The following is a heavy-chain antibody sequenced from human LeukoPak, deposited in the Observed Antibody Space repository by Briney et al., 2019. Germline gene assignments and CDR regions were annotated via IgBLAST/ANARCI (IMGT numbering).Heavy chain of an antibody. CDR1: GFTFDDYA. V-gene: IGHV3-43*02. CDR3: PKGFVAYVHYYYYYCIYV. CDR2: ISGGGGIT. J-gene: IGHJ6*02. Sequence: GGSLRLSCAASGFTFDDYAMRWVRQAAGKGLEGVCLISGGGGITFSADFVKARFTISRDNSKSSLYLQMNSLRTEDTALYYCPKGFVAYVHYYYYYCIYVWGQGATFTVSS. D-gene: IGHD3-10*02.